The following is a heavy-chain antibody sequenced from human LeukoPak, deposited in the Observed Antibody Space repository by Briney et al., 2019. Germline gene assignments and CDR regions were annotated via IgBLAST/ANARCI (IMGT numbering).Heavy chain of an antibody. Sequence: GGSLRLSCAVSRFAFSNYGMSWVRQAPGKGLEWVSAISGSGGSTYYADSVKGRFTISRDNSKNTLYLQMNSLRAEDTAVYYCAKDLGVVPAAYLDYWGQGTLVTVSS. D-gene: IGHD2-2*01. CDR3: AKDLGVVPAAYLDY. J-gene: IGHJ4*02. CDR1: RFAFSNYG. CDR2: ISGSGGST. V-gene: IGHV3-23*01.